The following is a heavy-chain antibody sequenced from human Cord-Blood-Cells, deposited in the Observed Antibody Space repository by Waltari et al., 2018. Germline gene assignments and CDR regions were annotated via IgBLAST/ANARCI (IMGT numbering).Heavy chain of an antibody. CDR2: INPSRGGT. CDR3: ASPLLVDACDI. Sequence: QVQLVQSGAEVKKPGASVKVSCKASGYTFTGYYMHWGRQAPGQGLEWMGWINPSRGGTNYAQKFQCRVTMTRDTSVSTAYMELSRLRSDDTAGYYCASPLLVDACDIWGQGTMVTVSS. J-gene: IGHJ3*02. CDR1: GYTFTGYY. V-gene: IGHV1-2*02. D-gene: IGHD2-21*01.